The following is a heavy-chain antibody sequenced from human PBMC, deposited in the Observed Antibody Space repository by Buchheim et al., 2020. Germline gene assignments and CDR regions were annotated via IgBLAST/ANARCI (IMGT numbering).Heavy chain of an antibody. CDR3: ARDNFRFPYYGMDV. J-gene: IGHJ6*02. CDR1: GYSFSTYY. CDR2: VNPSGGST. V-gene: IGHV1-46*01. D-gene: IGHD2-21*01. Sequence: QVQLVQSGADVKRPGASLKVSCKASGYSFSTYYIHWVRQAPGQGLEWMGIVNPSGGSTSYAQKFRGRVTMTSDTSTSTVYMELRSLTSEDTAVYYCARDNFRFPYYGMDVWGQGAT.